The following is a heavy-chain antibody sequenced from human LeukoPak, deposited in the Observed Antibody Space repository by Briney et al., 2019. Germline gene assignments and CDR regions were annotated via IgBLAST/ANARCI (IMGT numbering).Heavy chain of an antibody. CDR1: GYTFTSYG. CDR3: VRGGDRWLQFHEYFEH. CDR2: ISAYNGNT. D-gene: IGHD5-24*01. V-gene: IGHV1-18*01. J-gene: IGHJ1*01. Sequence: ASVKVSCKASGYTFTSYGISWLRQAPGQGLESMGWISAYNGNTNYAQKLQGRVTMTTDTSTSTAYMELRSLRSDDTAVYYCVRGGDRWLQFHEYFEHWGQGTLVTVSS.